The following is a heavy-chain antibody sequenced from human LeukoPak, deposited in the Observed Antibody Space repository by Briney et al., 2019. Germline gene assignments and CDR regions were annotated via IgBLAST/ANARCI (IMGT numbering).Heavy chain of an antibody. J-gene: IGHJ6*03. D-gene: IGHD5-24*01. CDR2: IYYSGST. V-gene: IGHV4-30-4*07. CDR1: GGSISSGGYS. CDR3: ARGGMATILDYYMDV. Sequence: SETLSLTCAVSGGSISSGGYSRSWIRQPPGKGLEWIGYIYYSGSTYYNPSLKSRVTISVDTSKNQFSLKLSSVTAADTAVYYCARGGMATILDYYMDVWGKGTTVTVSS.